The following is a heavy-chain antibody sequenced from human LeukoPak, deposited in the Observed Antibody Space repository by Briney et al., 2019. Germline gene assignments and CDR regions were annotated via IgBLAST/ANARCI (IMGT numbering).Heavy chain of an antibody. D-gene: IGHD3-22*01. CDR3: AREEGYYDSSGYRDDAFDI. Sequence: SVKVSCKASGGTFSSYAISWVRQAPGQGLEWMGGIIPIFGTANYAQKFQGRVTITADKSTSTAYMELSSLRSEDTAVYYCAREEGYYDSSGYRDDAFDIWGQGTMVTVSS. V-gene: IGHV1-69*06. CDR1: GGTFSSYA. CDR2: IIPIFGTA. J-gene: IGHJ3*02.